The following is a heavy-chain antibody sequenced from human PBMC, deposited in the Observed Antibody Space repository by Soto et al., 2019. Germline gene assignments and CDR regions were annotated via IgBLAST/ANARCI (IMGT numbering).Heavy chain of an antibody. V-gene: IGHV3-23*01. D-gene: IGHD2-15*01. CDR1: GFTFSDYG. CDR2: ISGNSGST. J-gene: IGHJ5*02. CDR3: AKDRLVVVAASDWLDP. Sequence: LRLSCAASGFTFSDYGMSWVRQAPGKGLEWVSTISGNSGSTYYEDSVKGRFTISRDNSKNTLYLQMNSLRAEDTAVYYCAKDRLVVVAASDWLDPWGQGTLVTVSS.